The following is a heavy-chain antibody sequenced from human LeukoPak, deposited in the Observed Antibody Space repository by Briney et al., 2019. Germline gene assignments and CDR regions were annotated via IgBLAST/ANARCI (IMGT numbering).Heavy chain of an antibody. CDR1: GYTFTSYG. CDR2: ISGYNGFT. CDR3: ARFTAGYDYVWGSYRQDLFDY. V-gene: IGHV1-18*01. Sequence: ASVKVSCKASGYTFTSYGLSWVRQAPGQGLEWMGWISGYNGFTNYAQKLQGRVTMTIDTSTSTAYMELRSLRSDDTAVYYCARFTAGYDYVWGSYRQDLFDYWGQGTLVTVSS. J-gene: IGHJ4*02. D-gene: IGHD3-16*02.